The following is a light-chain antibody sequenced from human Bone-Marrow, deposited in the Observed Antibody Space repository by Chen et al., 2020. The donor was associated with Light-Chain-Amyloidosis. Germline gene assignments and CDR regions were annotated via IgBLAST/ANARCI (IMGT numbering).Light chain of an antibody. V-gene: IGLV3-25*03. J-gene: IGLJ2*01. CDR3: QSADSSGTYEVI. CDR2: RDT. CDR1: DLPTKY. Sequence: SYELTQPPSVSVSPGQTARITCSGDDLPTKYAYWYQQKPGQAPVLVIHRDTERPSGISERFAGSISGTTATLTISGVQAEDEADDHCQSADSSGTYEVIFGGGTKLTVL.